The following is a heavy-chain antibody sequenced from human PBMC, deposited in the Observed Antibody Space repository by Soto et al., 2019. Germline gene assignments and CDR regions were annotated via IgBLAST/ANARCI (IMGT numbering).Heavy chain of an antibody. CDR2: LTRTGTT. CDR3: AKRATTVPTPGNYFDC. J-gene: IGHJ4*02. D-gene: IGHD1-26*01. Sequence: GGSLRLSCVASVFSFSDYSMTWVRQGPGRGLEWVATLTRTGTTFYADSVKGRFTISRDNSRNTLSLQMYSLRAEDTARYYCAKRATTVPTPGNYFDCWGQGTLVTVSS. V-gene: IGHV3-23*01. CDR1: VFSFSDYS.